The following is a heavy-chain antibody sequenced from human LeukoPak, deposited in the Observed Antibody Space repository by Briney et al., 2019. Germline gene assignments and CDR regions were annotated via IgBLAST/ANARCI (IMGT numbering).Heavy chain of an antibody. CDR3: ARARSPTVFDY. CDR2: IYTSGSS. J-gene: IGHJ4*02. Sequence: SETLSLTCTVSGGSTSSYYWSWIRKPAAKGLEWIGRIYTSGSSNYNPSLNLRVTMSVEVYTYQFSLTLSSVTAADTAVDYCARARSPTVFDYWGQGTLVTVSS. D-gene: IGHD3-10*01. CDR1: GGSTSSYY. V-gene: IGHV4-4*07.